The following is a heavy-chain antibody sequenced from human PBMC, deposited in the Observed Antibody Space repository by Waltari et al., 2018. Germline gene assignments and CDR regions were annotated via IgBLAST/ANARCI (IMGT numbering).Heavy chain of an antibody. CDR3: ARDRGYFALDL. CDR2: IKGDGTEK. J-gene: IGHJ5*02. Sequence: DVKLVESGGDLVQPGASMRISCIVCEFTLSSYWISWVRQAPGKGRGWVASIKGDGTEKYYVDSVKGRFTISRDNAENSLYLQMNSLRAEDTALYFCARDRGYFALDLWGQGTLVTVSS. CDR1: EFTLSSYW. V-gene: IGHV3-7*01. D-gene: IGHD2-15*01.